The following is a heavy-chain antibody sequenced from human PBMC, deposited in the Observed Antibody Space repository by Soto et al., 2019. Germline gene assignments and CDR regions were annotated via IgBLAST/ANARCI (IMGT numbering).Heavy chain of an antibody. CDR2: INHSGST. D-gene: IGHD1-7*01. J-gene: IGHJ6*03. CDR3: AIGRGSTGTNYYMDV. Sequence: SETLSLTCAVYGGSFSGYYWSWIRQPPGKGLEWIGEINHSGSTNYNPSLKSRVTISVDTSKNQFSLKLNSVTAADTAVYYCAIGRGSTGTNYYMDVRGKRTTVTVSS. CDR1: GGSFSGYY. V-gene: IGHV4-34*01.